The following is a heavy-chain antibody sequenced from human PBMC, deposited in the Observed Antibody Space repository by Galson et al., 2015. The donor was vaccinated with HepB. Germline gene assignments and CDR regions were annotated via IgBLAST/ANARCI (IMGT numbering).Heavy chain of an antibody. J-gene: IGHJ4*02. CDR3: ARDLGSLVFGAIDY. CDR1: GYTFTSYY. Sequence: SVKVSCKASGYTFTSYYMHWVRQAPGQGLEWMGIVNPSGGSTSYAQKLQGRVTMTRDTSTSTVYMELSSPRSEDTAVYYCARDLGSLVFGAIDYWGQGTLVTVSP. CDR2: VNPSGGST. V-gene: IGHV1-46*04. D-gene: IGHD1-26*01.